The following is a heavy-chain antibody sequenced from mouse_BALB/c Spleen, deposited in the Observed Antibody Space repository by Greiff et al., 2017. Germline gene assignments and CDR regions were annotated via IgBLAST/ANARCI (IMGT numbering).Heavy chain of an antibody. CDR2: IWAGGST. CDR1: GFSLTSYG. V-gene: IGHV2-9*02. CDR3: ARDRGNAMDY. Sequence: QVQLKQSGPGLVAPSQSLSITCPVSGFSLTSYGVHWVRQPPGKGLEWLGVIWAGGSTNYNSALMSRLSISKDNSKSQVFLKMNSLQTDDTAMDYCARDRGNAMDYWGQGTSVTVSA. J-gene: IGHJ4*01. D-gene: IGHD3-1*01.